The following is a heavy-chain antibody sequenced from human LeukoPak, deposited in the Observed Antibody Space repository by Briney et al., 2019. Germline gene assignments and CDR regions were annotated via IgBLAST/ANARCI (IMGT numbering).Heavy chain of an antibody. D-gene: IGHD3-10*01. J-gene: IGHJ6*02. Sequence: GGSLTLSCAASGFSFSSYGMSWFRQAPGKGLEWVSYISSSGSTIYYADSVKGRFTISRDNAKNSLYLQMNSLRAEDTAVYYCARDEYYYGSGSFRNGMDVWGQGTTVTVSS. CDR3: ARDEYYYGSGSFRNGMDV. CDR1: GFSFSSYG. V-gene: IGHV3-48*04. CDR2: ISSSGSTI.